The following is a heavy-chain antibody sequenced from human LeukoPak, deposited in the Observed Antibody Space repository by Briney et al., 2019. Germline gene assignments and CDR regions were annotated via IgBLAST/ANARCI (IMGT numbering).Heavy chain of an antibody. CDR2: INHSGST. Sequence: SETLSLTCAVYGGSFSGYYWSWIRQPPGKGLEWIGEINHSGSTNYNPSLKSRVTISVDTSKNQFSLKLGSVTAADTAVYYCARGPHGGNSANYYNGMDVWGQGTTVTVSS. CDR1: GGSFSGYY. CDR3: ARGPHGGNSANYYNGMDV. D-gene: IGHD4-23*01. V-gene: IGHV4-34*01. J-gene: IGHJ6*02.